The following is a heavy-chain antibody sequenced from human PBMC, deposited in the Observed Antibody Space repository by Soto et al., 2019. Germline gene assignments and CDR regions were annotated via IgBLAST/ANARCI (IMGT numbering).Heavy chain of an antibody. V-gene: IGHV3-13*05. CDR3: ARTDRDFYGLDV. J-gene: IGHJ6*02. Sequence: ESGGGLVQPGGSLRLSCEASGFTFRNYDMHWVRQGTGKGLEWVSGISAAGDQDYADSVEGRFTISRENAQNSFFLQMNSLRVGDTAVYYCARTDRDFYGLDVWGQGTTVIVSS. CDR2: ISAAGDQ. CDR1: GFTFRNYD.